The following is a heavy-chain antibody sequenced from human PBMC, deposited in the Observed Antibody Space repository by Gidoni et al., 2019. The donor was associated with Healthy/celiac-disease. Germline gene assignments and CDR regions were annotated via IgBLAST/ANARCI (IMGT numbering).Heavy chain of an antibody. CDR3: ARDYPEIAAAGS. V-gene: IGHV4-39*07. CDR1: GGSISSSSYD. Sequence: QLQLQESGPGLVKPSDTLSLTCTFSGGSISSSSYDWGWIRQPPGKGLEWIGSIYYSGSTYYNPSIKSRVTISVDTSKNQFSLKLSSVTDADTAVYYCARDYPEIAAAGSWGQGTLVTVSS. D-gene: IGHD6-13*01. J-gene: IGHJ5*02. CDR2: IYYSGST.